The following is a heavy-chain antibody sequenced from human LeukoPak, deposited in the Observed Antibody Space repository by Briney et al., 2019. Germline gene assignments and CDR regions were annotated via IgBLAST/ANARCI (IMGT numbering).Heavy chain of an antibody. Sequence: SETLSLTCAVYGGSFSGYYWSWIRQPAGKGLEWIGRISSSGSTNYNPSLKSRATISVDTSKNQFSLKLSSVTAADTAVYFCARGPYSYDSSGAFDIWGQGTMVTVSS. J-gene: IGHJ3*02. D-gene: IGHD3-22*01. CDR3: ARGPYSYDSSGAFDI. V-gene: IGHV4-59*10. CDR1: GGSFSGYY. CDR2: ISSSGST.